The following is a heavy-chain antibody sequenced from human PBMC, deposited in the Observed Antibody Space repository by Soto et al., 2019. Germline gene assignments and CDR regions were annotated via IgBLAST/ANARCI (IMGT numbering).Heavy chain of an antibody. CDR2: IRSKVNSYAT. D-gene: IGHD1-26*01. V-gene: IGHV3-73*01. J-gene: IGHJ4*02. Sequence: EVQLVESGGGLVQPGGSLKLSCAASGFTFSGSAMHWVRQASGKGLEWVGRIRSKVNSYATTYAASVKGRFTISRDDSKNTAYLQMNSLKTEDTAVYYCTRSRSGNSQPDFDYWGQGTLVTVSS. CDR1: GFTFSGSA. CDR3: TRSRSGNSQPDFDY.